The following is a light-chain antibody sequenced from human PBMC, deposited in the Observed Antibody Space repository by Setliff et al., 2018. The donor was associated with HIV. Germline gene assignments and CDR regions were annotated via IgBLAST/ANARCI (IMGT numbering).Light chain of an antibody. J-gene: IGLJ1*01. V-gene: IGLV1-47*01. CDR2: RSN. CDR1: SSNIGSNY. Sequence: VLTQPPSASGTPGQRVTISCSGSSSNIGSNYLYWYQHLPGTAPRLLIHRSNQRPSGVPDRFSGSKSGPSASLAISGLRSEDEAAYYCAAWDDSLSGQVFGTGTKVTVL. CDR3: AAWDDSLSGQV.